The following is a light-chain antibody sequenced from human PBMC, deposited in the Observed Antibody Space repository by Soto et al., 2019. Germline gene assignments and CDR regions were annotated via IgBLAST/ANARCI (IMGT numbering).Light chain of an antibody. CDR1: QTVSSY. CDR2: DAS. Sequence: ELVLTQSPATLSVSPGIRATLSYRASQTVSSYLAWYQQKPGQAPRLLMYDASNRAAGIPARFSGSGSGTDFTLTIISLEPEDFVVYYCQQRSNWPSLTFGGGTKVDIK. J-gene: IGKJ4*01. CDR3: QQRSNWPSLT. V-gene: IGKV3-11*01.